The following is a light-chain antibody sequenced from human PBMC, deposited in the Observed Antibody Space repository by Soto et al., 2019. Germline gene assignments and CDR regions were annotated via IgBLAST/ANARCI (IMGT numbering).Light chain of an antibody. CDR3: QQYNNWPLT. J-gene: IGKJ4*01. CDR1: QNIYNN. V-gene: IGKV3-15*01. Sequence: EIVMTQSPATLSVSPGERATLSCRADQNIYNNLAWYQQKPGQAPRLLIYHASSRATGIPARFSGSGSGTDFTLTIISLQSEDFAVYYCQQYNNWPLTFGGGTKVEIK. CDR2: HAS.